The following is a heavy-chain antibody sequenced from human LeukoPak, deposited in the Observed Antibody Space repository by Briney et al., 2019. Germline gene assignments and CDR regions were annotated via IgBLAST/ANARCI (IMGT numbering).Heavy chain of an antibody. V-gene: IGHV3-23*01. CDR3: ALRDGCNKWTFFDY. CDR1: GFTFGSYA. J-gene: IGHJ4*02. Sequence: PGGSLRLSCAASGFTFGSYAMSWVRQAPGKGLEWVSAISGSGGSTYYADSVKGRFTISRDNSKNTLYLQMNSLRAEDTAVYYCALRDGCNKWTFFDYWGQGTLVTVSS. D-gene: IGHD5-24*01. CDR2: ISGSGGST.